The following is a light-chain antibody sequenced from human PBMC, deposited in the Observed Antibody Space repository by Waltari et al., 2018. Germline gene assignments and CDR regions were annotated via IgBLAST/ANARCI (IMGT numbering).Light chain of an antibody. J-gene: IGKJ1*01. CDR3: QQYNSYSGT. V-gene: IGKV1-5*03. CDR1: QSISSG. CDR2: KAS. Sequence: DIQMTQSPSTLSASVGDRVTITCRASQSISSGLAWYQQKPGKAPKLLSYKASSLESGVPSRFSGSGSGTEFTLTISSLQPDDFATYYCQQYNSYSGTFGQGTKVEIK.